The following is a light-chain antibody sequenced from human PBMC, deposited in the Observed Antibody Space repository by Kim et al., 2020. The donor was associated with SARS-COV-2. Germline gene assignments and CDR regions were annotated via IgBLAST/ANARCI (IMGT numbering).Light chain of an antibody. CDR3: QQYNSWPKT. V-gene: IGKV3-15*01. Sequence: EKVMTQSPATLSVSPGERATLSCRASQSVDGNLAWYQQKPGQAPRLLIYGAYTRATGIPARFSGSGSGAEFTLTISSLQSEDFAVYYCQQYNSWPKTFGQGTKVDIK. CDR1: QSVDGN. CDR2: GAY. J-gene: IGKJ1*01.